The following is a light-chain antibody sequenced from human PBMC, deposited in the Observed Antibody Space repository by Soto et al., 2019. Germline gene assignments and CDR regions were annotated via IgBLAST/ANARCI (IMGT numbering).Light chain of an antibody. V-gene: IGKV1-39*01. CDR1: RSISSY. CDR3: QQSYSTPQT. Sequence: DIQMTQSPSSLSDSVGDRVTITSRASRSISSYLNWYQQKPGKAPKLLIYAASSLQSGVPSRFSGSGSGTDFTLTISSLQPEDFATYYCQQSYSTPQTFGQGTKVEIK. CDR2: AAS. J-gene: IGKJ1*01.